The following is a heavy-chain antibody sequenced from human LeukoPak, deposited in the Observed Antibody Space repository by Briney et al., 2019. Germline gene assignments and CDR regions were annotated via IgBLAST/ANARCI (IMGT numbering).Heavy chain of an antibody. D-gene: IGHD3-16*02. CDR3: ARRPFLGELSCDAFDI. Sequence: PSETLSLTCTVSGGSISSSSYYWGWIRQPPGKGLEWIGSIYYSGSTYYNPSLKSRVTISVDTSKNQFSLKLSSATAADTAVYYCARRPFLGELSCDAFDIWGQGTMVTVSS. J-gene: IGHJ3*02. CDR1: GGSISSSSYY. CDR2: IYYSGST. V-gene: IGHV4-39*07.